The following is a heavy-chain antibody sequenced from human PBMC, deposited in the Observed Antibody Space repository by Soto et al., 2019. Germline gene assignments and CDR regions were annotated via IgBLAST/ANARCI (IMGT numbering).Heavy chain of an antibody. CDR2: IYYSGST. CDR1: GGSISRGGYY. CDR3: ARAIVVVPGGRAFDI. J-gene: IGHJ3*02. D-gene: IGHD2-2*01. Sequence: PSETLSLTCAVSGGSISRGGYYWSWIRHHPGKGLEWIGYIYYSGSTYYNPSLKSRVTISVDTSKNQFSLKLSSVTAADTAVYYCARAIVVVPGGRAFDIWGQGTMVTVS. V-gene: IGHV4-31*11.